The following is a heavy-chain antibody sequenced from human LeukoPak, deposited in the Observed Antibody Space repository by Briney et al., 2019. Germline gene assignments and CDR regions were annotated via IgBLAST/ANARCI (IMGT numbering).Heavy chain of an antibody. CDR1: GFTFSSYS. CDR2: ISSSSSYI. V-gene: IGHV3-21*01. J-gene: IGHJ6*03. CDR3: ARDQGRLVVAATPPENYYYYYMDV. D-gene: IGHD2-15*01. Sequence: PGGSLRLSCAASGFTFSSYSMNWVRQAPGKGLEWVSSISSSSSYIYYADSVKGRFTISRDNAKNSLYLQMNSLRAEDTAVYYCARDQGRLVVAATPPENYYYYYMDVWGKGTTVTVSS.